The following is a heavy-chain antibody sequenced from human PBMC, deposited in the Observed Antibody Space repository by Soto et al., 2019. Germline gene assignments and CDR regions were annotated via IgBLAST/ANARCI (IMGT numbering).Heavy chain of an antibody. V-gene: IGHV3-23*01. Sequence: PGGSLRLSCAASGFTFSSYAMSWVRQAPGKGLEWVSGISDSDGSTYYADSAKGRVTISRDNSKNTLYLQMNSLRAEDTALYYCAKVLVTASYSLDFWGQGTMVTVSS. D-gene: IGHD2-21*02. CDR2: ISDSDGST. CDR1: GFTFSSYA. CDR3: AKVLVTASYSLDF. J-gene: IGHJ3*01.